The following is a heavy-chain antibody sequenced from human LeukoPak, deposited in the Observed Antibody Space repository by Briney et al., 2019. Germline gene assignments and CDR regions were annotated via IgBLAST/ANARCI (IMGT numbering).Heavy chain of an antibody. CDR1: GYIFSDYG. Sequence: ASVKVSCKASGYIFSDYGIHWVRQAPGQGLEWMGWIHPGNRTTKYSPKIQGRVTLTSDTVASTAYMDLSSLRFEDTAVYYCASSFFDPWGQGTLVTVSS. J-gene: IGHJ5*02. V-gene: IGHV1-3*01. CDR2: IHPGNRTT. CDR3: ASSFFDP.